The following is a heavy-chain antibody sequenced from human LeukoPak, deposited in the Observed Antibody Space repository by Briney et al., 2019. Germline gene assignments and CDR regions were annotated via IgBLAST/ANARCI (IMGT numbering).Heavy chain of an antibody. D-gene: IGHD3-16*01. CDR2: IGGDGIA. J-gene: IGHJ4*02. CDR1: GFTFSSYW. V-gene: IGHV3-48*04. Sequence: GGSLRLSCAASGFTFSSYWMNWVRQAPGKGLEWISYIGGDGIAFYADSVKGRFTASKDDARKSMYLQMNSLRVEDTAVYYCAKNRANWAIDDWGQGTQVTVSS. CDR3: AKNRANWAIDD.